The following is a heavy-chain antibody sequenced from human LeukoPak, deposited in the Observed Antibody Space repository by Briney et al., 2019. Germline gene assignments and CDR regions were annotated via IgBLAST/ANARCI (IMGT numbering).Heavy chain of an antibody. CDR3: ARDRNGYGDYGGFDY. CDR2: INPSGGST. V-gene: IGHV1-46*01. Sequence: ASVKVSCTASGYTFTSYYMHWVRQAPGQGLEWMGIINPSGGSTSYAQKFQGRVTMTRDTSTSTVYMELSSLRSEDTAVYYCARDRNGYGDYGGFDYWGQGTLVTVSS. CDR1: GYTFTSYY. D-gene: IGHD4-17*01. J-gene: IGHJ4*02.